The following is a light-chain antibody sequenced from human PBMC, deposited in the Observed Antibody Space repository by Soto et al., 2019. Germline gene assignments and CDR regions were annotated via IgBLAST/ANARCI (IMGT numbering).Light chain of an antibody. V-gene: IGLV2-8*01. CDR3: SSYTGSNKNVV. CDR1: SSDLGDYNS. J-gene: IGLJ2*01. CDR2: DVS. Sequence: QSALTQPPSASGSPGQSVTISCTGTSSDLGDYNSVSWYLHHPGKAPKLMIYDVSKRPSGVPDRFSGSKSGNTASLTVSGLQAEDEGDYYCSSYTGSNKNVVFGGGTQLTVL.